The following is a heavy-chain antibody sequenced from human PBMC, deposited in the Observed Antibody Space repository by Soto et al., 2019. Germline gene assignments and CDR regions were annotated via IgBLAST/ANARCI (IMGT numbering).Heavy chain of an antibody. J-gene: IGHJ6*02. V-gene: IGHV3-53*01. D-gene: IGHD7-27*01. CDR1: GLTVSQNY. Sequence: VQLVESGGGLIQPGGSLRLSCVASGLTVSQNYMAWVRQAPEMGPQWVSVLYAEGSTYYTESVKGRFTISRDPSKKARFLQRAGLRAGDTAVYNCVSPRPWGKNSGMGSGAQGTTVPASS. CDR3: VSPRPWGKNSGMGS. CDR2: LYAEGST.